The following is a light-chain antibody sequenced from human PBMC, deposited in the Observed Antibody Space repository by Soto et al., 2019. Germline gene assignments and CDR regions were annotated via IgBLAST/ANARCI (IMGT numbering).Light chain of an antibody. CDR2: GAS. V-gene: IGKV3-20*01. J-gene: IGKJ4*01. Sequence: EIVMTQSPGTLSVSTEEGATLSCRASQSVDRNLAWYQQKPGQAPRLLIYGASTRPTGIPDRFSGSGSGTEFSLTISRLEPADSAVYYCQQYGSSPTFGGGTRVEIK. CDR3: QQYGSSPT. CDR1: QSVDRN.